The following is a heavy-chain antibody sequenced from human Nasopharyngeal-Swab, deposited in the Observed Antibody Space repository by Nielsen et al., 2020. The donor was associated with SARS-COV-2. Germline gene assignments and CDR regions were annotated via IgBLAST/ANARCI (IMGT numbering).Heavy chain of an antibody. D-gene: IGHD2-21*02. CDR2: IRSKGNNYAT. CDR3: TRCGGGCYSGRDY. V-gene: IGHV3-73*01. J-gene: IGHJ4*02. CDR1: GFTFSDSA. Sequence: GESLKISCAASGFTFSDSAIHWVRQASGEGLEWVARIRSKGNNYATAYSASVKGRFIIFRDDPTNTAYLQMNSLKIEDTAVYYCTRCGGGCYSGRDYWGQGTLVTVSS.